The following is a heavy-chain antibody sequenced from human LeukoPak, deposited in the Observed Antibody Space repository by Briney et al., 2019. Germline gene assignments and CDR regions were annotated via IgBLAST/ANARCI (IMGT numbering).Heavy chain of an antibody. V-gene: IGHV3-74*01. D-gene: IGHD2-8*01. Sequence: PGGSLRLSCAASGFTFSIYWMHWVRQAPGKGLVWVSRINRDGRVTTYADSVEGRFTVSRDNAKNTLYLHMNSLRAEDTAVYYCVRGGTYCSNGVCYDWFDPWGQGILVTVSS. CDR3: VRGGTYCSNGVCYDWFDP. J-gene: IGHJ5*02. CDR2: INRDGRVT. CDR1: GFTFSIYW.